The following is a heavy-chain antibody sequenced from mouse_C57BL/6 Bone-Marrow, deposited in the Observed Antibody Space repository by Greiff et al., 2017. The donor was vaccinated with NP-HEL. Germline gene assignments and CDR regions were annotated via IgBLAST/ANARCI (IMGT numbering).Heavy chain of an antibody. CDR2: INPSSGYT. D-gene: IGHD1-1*01. V-gene: IGHV1-7*01. CDR3: ARRPHYGSSPFDC. Sequence: QVQLQQSGAELAQPGASVTLSCKASGYTFTSYWMHWVKQRPGQGLEWIGYINPSSGYTKYNQKFKDKATLTADKSSSTAYMQLSSLTYEDSAVYYCARRPHYGSSPFDCWGQGTTLTVSS. CDR1: GYTFTSYW. J-gene: IGHJ2*01.